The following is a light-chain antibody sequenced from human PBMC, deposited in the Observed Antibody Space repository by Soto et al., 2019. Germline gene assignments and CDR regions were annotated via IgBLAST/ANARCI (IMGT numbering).Light chain of an antibody. CDR3: SSYAASNNFYFV. J-gene: IGLJ3*02. V-gene: IGLV2-8*01. CDR1: SSDVGGYNY. CDR2: EVT. Sequence: QSVLTHPPSAYGSPGQSVTISCTGTSSDVGGYNYVSWYQQYPGRAPKLMIYEVTKRPSGVPDRFSGSKSGNTASLTVSGLQAEDEADYYCSSYAASNNFYFVFGGGTKVTVL.